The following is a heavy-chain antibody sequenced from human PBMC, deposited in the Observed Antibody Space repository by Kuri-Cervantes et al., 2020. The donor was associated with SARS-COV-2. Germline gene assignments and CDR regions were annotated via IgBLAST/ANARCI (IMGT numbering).Heavy chain of an antibody. Sequence: SVKVSCKASGYTFTGYYMHWVRQAPGQPLEWMGWITPFNGNTNYAQRFQDRVTITRDRSMSTAYMELSSLRSDDTAMYYCARSGSGAISREDGACDIWGQGTMVTVSS. J-gene: IGHJ3*02. CDR3: ARSGSGAISREDGACDI. V-gene: IGHV1-45*01. D-gene: IGHD3-10*01. CDR1: GYTFTGYY. CDR2: ITPFNGNT.